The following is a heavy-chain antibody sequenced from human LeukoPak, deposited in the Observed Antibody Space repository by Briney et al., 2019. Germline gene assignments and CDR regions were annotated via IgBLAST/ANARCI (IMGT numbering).Heavy chain of an antibody. CDR1: GFTFSSYA. Sequence: PGGSLRLSCAASGFTFSSYAMSWVRQAPGKGLEWVSAISGSGGSTYYADSVKGRFTISRDNSENTLYLQMNSLRADDTAVYYCARVGDGYNENFWGQGTLVTVSS. V-gene: IGHV3-23*01. CDR2: ISGSGGST. J-gene: IGHJ4*02. D-gene: IGHD5-24*01. CDR3: ARVGDGYNENF.